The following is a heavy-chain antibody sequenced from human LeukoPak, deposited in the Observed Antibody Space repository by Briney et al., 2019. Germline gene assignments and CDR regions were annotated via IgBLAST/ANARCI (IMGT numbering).Heavy chain of an antibody. CDR1: GSFISGSY. V-gene: IGHV4-4*07. Sequence: SETLSLPCPASGSFISGSYWSWVRQPAGKGLTWIGRVYTTGTTNLNPSHKSRLSMSVEASKKQLYLRLNDVTAEDTAVYFCATVSGAGGFLHKWGQGILVTVSS. D-gene: IGHD7-27*01. CDR3: ATVSGAGGFLHK. CDR2: VYTTGTT. J-gene: IGHJ4*02.